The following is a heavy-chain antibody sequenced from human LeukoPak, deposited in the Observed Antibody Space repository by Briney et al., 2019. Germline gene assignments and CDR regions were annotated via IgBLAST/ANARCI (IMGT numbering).Heavy chain of an antibody. Sequence: GASVKVSCKASGYTFTSYGISWVRQAPGQGPEWMGWISAYNGNTNYARKLQGRVTMTTDTSTSTAYMELRSLRSDDTAVYYCARAKDSSGYYLLYYFDYWGQGTLVTVSS. V-gene: IGHV1-18*01. CDR3: ARAKDSSGYYLLYYFDY. CDR1: GYTFTSYG. J-gene: IGHJ4*02. D-gene: IGHD3-22*01. CDR2: ISAYNGNT.